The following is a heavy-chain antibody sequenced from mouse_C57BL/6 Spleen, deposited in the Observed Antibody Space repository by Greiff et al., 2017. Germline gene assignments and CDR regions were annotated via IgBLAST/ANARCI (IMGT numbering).Heavy chain of an antibody. Sequence: VQLQQSGAELVRPGTSVKVSCKASGYAFTNYLIEWVKQRPGQGLEWIGVINPGSGGTNYNEKFKGKATLTADKSSSTAYMQLSSLTSEDSAVYFCARGGSDYAMDYWGQGTSVTVSS. V-gene: IGHV1-54*01. CDR1: GYAFTNYL. J-gene: IGHJ4*01. CDR3: ARGGSDYAMDY. CDR2: INPGSGGT.